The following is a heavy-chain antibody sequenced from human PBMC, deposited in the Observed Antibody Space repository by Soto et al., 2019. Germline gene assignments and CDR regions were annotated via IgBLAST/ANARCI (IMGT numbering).Heavy chain of an antibody. CDR1: GASISSFY. Sequence: QVQLQESGPGLVKPSETLSLTCTVSGASISSFYWSWIRQPPGKGLEWIGYIFHSGSTNYNPSLKSRANISVDTSKNLFSLKLSSVTAADTAVYYCARDQNGSPHFDYWGQGTLVTVSS. CDR3: ARDQNGSPHFDY. J-gene: IGHJ4*02. V-gene: IGHV4-59*01. D-gene: IGHD1-26*01. CDR2: IFHSGST.